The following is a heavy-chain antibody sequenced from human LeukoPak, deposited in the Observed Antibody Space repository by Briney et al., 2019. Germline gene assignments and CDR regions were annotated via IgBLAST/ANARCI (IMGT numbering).Heavy chain of an antibody. CDR3: ARDPVEQWLGYYFDY. CDR1: GFTFSSYA. CDR2: ISYDGSNK. Sequence: AGSLTLSCAASGFTFSSYAMHWVRQAPGKGLEWVAVISYDGSNKYYADSVKGRFTICRDNSKNTLNLQMKSLRAEDTAVYYCARDPVEQWLGYYFDYWGQGTLVTVSS. V-gene: IGHV3-30*04. J-gene: IGHJ4*02. D-gene: IGHD6-19*01.